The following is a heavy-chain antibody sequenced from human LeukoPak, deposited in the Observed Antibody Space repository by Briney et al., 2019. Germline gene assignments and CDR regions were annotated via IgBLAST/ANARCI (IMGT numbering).Heavy chain of an antibody. J-gene: IGHJ3*02. CDR2: IYIGGST. CDR1: GGSISSYY. V-gene: IGHV4-4*07. Sequence: SETLSLTCIVSGGSISSYYWNWIRQSAGKGLEWIGRIYIGGSTSYNPSLKSRVTMSVDTSRIQFFLNLTSVTAADTAIYYCARGPRTVAMNGYAFDIWGPGTTVIVSS. CDR3: ARGPRTVAMNGYAFDI. D-gene: IGHD2-2*01.